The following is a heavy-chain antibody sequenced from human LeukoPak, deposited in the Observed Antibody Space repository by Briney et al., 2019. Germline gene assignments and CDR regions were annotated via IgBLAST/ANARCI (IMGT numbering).Heavy chain of an antibody. J-gene: IGHJ6*03. Sequence: ASVKVSCKASGYTFTSYDINWVRQATGQGLEWMGWMNPNSGNTGYAQKFQGRVTMTRNTSISTAYMELSSLRSEDTAVYYCARDGSGWSQKNYYYYMDVWGKGTTVTVSS. CDR2: MNPNSGNT. D-gene: IGHD6-19*01. CDR1: GYTFTSYD. V-gene: IGHV1-8*01. CDR3: ARDGSGWSQKNYYYYMDV.